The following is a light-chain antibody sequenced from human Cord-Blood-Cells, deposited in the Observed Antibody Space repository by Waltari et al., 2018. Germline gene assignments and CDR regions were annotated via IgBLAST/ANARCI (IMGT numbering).Light chain of an antibody. Sequence: DIQLTQSPSTLSAYVGDRATITCRASQSISSWLAWYQQKPGKAPKLLIYKASSLESGVPSRFSGSGSGTEFTLTISSLQPDDFATYYCQQYNSYTWTFGQGTKVKSN. V-gene: IGKV1-5*03. J-gene: IGKJ1*01. CDR2: KAS. CDR1: QSISSW. CDR3: QQYNSYTWT.